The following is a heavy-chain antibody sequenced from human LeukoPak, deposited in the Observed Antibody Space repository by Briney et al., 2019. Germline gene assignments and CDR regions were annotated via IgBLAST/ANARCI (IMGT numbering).Heavy chain of an antibody. CDR2: IDCGAGDT. CDR1: GYSFTAHY. Sequence: GASVKVSCKTSGYSFTAHYIRWVRQAPGQALQWLAYIDCGAGDTNYAQPFQGRVTVTRDKSINTAYLELSSLTFDDTAIYYCVRDPREPANDLDYWGRGTLVTVSS. CDR3: VRDPREPANDLDY. V-gene: IGHV1-2*02. D-gene: IGHD1-1*01. J-gene: IGHJ4*01.